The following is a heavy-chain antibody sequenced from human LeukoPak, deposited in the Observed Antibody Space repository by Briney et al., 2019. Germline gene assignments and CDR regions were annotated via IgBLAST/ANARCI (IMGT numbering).Heavy chain of an antibody. CDR3: ARDHPDYSSRGSGVDY. CDR1: GFTFSSYS. V-gene: IGHV3-48*01. CDR2: ISSSSSTI. Sequence: PGGSLRLSCAASGFTFSSYSMNWVRQAPGKGLEWVSYISSSSSTIYYADSVRGRVTISRDNAKNSLYLQVNSLRAEDTAVYYCARDHPDYSSRGSGVDYWGQGTLVTVSS. J-gene: IGHJ4*02. D-gene: IGHD6-13*01.